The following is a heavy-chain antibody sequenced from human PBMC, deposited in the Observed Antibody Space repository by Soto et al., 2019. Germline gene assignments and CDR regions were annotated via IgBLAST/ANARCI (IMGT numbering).Heavy chain of an antibody. D-gene: IGHD6-19*01. V-gene: IGHV4-59*01. Sequence: PSETLSLTCTVSGGSISSYYWSWIRQPPGKGLEWIGYIYYSGSTNYNPSLKSRVTISVDTSKNQFSLKLSSVTAADTAVYYCAREGSGSSGWHYDYRGQRTSVTVSS. CDR3: AREGSGSSGWHYDY. CDR2: IYYSGST. J-gene: IGHJ4*02. CDR1: GGSISSYY.